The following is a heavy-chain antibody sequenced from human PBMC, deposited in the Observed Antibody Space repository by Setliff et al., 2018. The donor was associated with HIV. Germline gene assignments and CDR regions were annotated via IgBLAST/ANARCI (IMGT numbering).Heavy chain of an antibody. Sequence: ASVKVSCKSSGYIFSNFGITWVRQAPGQGLGWMAYISGYNRHTNYAQKFQGRVTLTTDISTTTAYMELRGLRSGDTAVYYCVRDAGTGGPGKWVDPWGQGTLVTVSS. J-gene: IGHJ5*02. CDR3: VRDAGTGGPGKWVDP. D-gene: IGHD1-1*01. V-gene: IGHV1-18*01. CDR2: ISGYNRHT. CDR1: GYIFSNFG.